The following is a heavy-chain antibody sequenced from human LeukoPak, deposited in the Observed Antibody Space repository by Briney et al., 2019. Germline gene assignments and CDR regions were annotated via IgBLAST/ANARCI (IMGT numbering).Heavy chain of an antibody. V-gene: IGHV3-53*01. J-gene: IGHJ3*02. CDR3: ATGSGYYDSSGYYYRRAFDI. D-gene: IGHD3-22*01. CDR1: GFTVSSNY. CDR2: IYSGGST. Sequence: PGGSLRLSCAASGFTVSSNYMSWVRQAPGKGLEGVSVIYSGGSTYYADSVKGRFTISRDNSKNTPYLQMNSLRAEDTAVYYCATGSGYYDSSGYYYRRAFDIWGQGTMVTVSS.